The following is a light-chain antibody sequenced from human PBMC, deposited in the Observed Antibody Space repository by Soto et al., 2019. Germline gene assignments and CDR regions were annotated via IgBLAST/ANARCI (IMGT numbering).Light chain of an antibody. V-gene: IGKV2-28*01. Sequence: DIVMTQSPLSLPVTPGAPASTDCRCSQSLLHSNGYNYLDWYLQKPGQSPQILIYLGSNRASGVPDRFSGSGSGTDFTLKISRVEAEDFGLYYCMQALQTWTFGQGTKVDIK. CDR3: MQALQTWT. CDR1: QSLLHSNGYNY. CDR2: LGS. J-gene: IGKJ1*01.